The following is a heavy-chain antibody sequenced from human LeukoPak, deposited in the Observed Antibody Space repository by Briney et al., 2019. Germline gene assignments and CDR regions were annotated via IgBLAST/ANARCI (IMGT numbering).Heavy chain of an antibody. CDR2: LSYDGSTK. CDR3: TRVRVPSRVLLPYFDY. J-gene: IGHJ4*02. CDR1: GFTFSTYS. Sequence: GSSLRLSCSASGFTFSTYSIHWVRQAPGKGLEWVAVLSYDGSTKYFADSVKGRFAISRDNSQNTPYLQLNNLTAEDTAVYYCTRVRVPSRVLLPYFDYWGQGTLVTVSS. D-gene: IGHD3-10*01. V-gene: IGHV3-30*01.